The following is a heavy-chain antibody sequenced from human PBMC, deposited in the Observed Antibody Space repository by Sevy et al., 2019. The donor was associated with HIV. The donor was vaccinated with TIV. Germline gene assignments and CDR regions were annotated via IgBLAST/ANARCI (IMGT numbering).Heavy chain of an antibody. D-gene: IGHD3-3*01. CDR1: GFTFSSYG. Sequence: GGSLRLSCAASGFTFSSYGMHWVRQAPGKGLEWVAVIWYDGSNKYYADSVKGRFTISRDNYKNTLYLQMNSLRAEDTAVYYCARIVDYDFWSGYYYGMDVWGQGTTVTVSS. CDR2: IWYDGSNK. J-gene: IGHJ6*02. CDR3: ARIVDYDFWSGYYYGMDV. V-gene: IGHV3-33*01.